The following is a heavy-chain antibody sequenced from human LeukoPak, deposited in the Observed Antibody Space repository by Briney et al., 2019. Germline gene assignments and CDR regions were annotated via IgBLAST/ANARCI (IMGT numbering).Heavy chain of an antibody. Sequence: GGSLRLSCAASGFTFSTYSMNWVRQAPGKGLEWVSSITSGSYIYYADSLKGRFTISRDNAKNSLYLQINSLRVEDTAICYCARDRYGAYDFDSWGQGTLVTVSS. CDR2: ITSGSYI. J-gene: IGHJ4*02. CDR1: GFTFSTYS. CDR3: ARDRYGAYDFDS. V-gene: IGHV3-21*01. D-gene: IGHD4-17*01.